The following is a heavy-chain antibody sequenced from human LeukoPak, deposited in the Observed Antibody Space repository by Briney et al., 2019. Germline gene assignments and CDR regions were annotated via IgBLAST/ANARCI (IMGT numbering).Heavy chain of an antibody. CDR3: ARDEDGGLDY. J-gene: IGHJ4*02. D-gene: IGHD4-23*01. CDR1: GGSVSSNDYY. CDR2: IYYSGST. Sequence: SQTLTLTCTVSGGSVSSNDYYWNWIRQPPGKGLEWIGHIYYSGSTYYNSSLKSRVTISVDTSKNQFSLKLTSVTAADTAVYYCARDEDGGLDYWGQGTLVTVSS. V-gene: IGHV4-30-4*01.